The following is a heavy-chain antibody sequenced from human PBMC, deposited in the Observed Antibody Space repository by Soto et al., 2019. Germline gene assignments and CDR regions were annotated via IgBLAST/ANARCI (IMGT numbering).Heavy chain of an antibody. CDR1: GFTFNSYW. J-gene: IGHJ4*02. CDR2: ISGDGSAT. D-gene: IGHD5-18*01. V-gene: IGHV3-74*01. Sequence: GGSLRLSCAASGFTFNSYWIHWVRQAPGEGLVWVSRISGDGSATNYADSVKGRFTISIDNAKNTLFLQMNSLRAEDTAVYYCVRCDSAYSYGSPYWGQGTLVTLSS. CDR3: VRCDSAYSYGSPY.